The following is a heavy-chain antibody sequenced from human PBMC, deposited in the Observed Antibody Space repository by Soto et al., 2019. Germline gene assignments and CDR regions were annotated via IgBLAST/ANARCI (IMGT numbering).Heavy chain of an antibody. V-gene: IGHV3-15*01. CDR2: IKSKTDGGTT. Sequence: EVQLVESGGGLVKPGGSLRLSCAASGFTISNAWMSWVRQAPGNGLEWVGRIKSKTDGGTTDYAAPVKGRFTISRYDSKNTLYLQMNSLKTEDTAVYYCTTDRYYDFWSRFWGQGKMVSFSS. CDR1: GFTISNAW. J-gene: IGHJ3*01. CDR3: TTDRYYDFWSRF. D-gene: IGHD3-3*01.